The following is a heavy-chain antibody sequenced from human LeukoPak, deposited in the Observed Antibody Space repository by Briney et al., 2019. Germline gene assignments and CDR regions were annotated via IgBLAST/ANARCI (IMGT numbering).Heavy chain of an antibody. V-gene: IGHV1-3*01. CDR3: APTRGSVVMPLDY. CDR1: GYAFTSYA. Sequence: GASVKVSCKASGYAFTSYAMHWVRQAPGQRLKWMGWINAGNGNTKYSQKFQGRVTITRDTSASTAYMELSSLRSEDTAVYYCAPTRGSVVMPLDYWGQGTLVTVSS. J-gene: IGHJ4*02. D-gene: IGHD2-21*01. CDR2: INAGNGNT.